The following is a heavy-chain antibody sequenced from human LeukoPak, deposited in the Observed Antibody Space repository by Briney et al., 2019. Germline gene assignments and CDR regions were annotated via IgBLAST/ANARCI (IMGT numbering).Heavy chain of an antibody. D-gene: IGHD1-26*01. CDR2: INPSGGST. J-gene: IGHJ4*02. CDR1: GYTFTSYY. CDR3: ARDTVGATAGY. V-gene: IGHV1-46*01. Sequence: GASVKVSCKASGYTFTSYYMHWVRQAPGQGLEWMGIINPSGGSTNYAQKLQGRVTMNRDTSTSTVYMELSSLRSEDTAVYYCARDTVGATAGYWGQGTLITVSS.